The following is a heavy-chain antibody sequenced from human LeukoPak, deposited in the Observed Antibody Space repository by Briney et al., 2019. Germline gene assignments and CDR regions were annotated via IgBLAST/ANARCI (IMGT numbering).Heavy chain of an antibody. CDR2: ISYDGSNK. CDR3: ARDMRGNYYGSGSYYDY. V-gene: IGHV3-30*03. Sequence: VGSLRLSCAASGFTFSSYGMHWVRQAPGKGLEWVAVISYDGSNKYHADSVKGRFTISRGNSKNTLYLQMNSLRAEDTAVYYCARDMRGNYYGSGSYYDYWGQGTLVTVSS. CDR1: GFTFSSYG. J-gene: IGHJ4*02. D-gene: IGHD3-10*01.